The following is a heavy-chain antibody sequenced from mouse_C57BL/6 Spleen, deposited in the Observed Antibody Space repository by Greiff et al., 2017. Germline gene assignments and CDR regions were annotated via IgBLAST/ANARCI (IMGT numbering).Heavy chain of an antibody. J-gene: IGHJ4*01. CDR1: GFTFTDYY. CDR3: SSSPDYGDPDYYAIDY. D-gene: IGHD2-4*01. V-gene: IGHV7-3*01. Sequence: EVMLVESGGGLVQPGGSLSLSCAASGFTFTDYYMSWVRQPPGKALEWLGFIRNKANGYSTEYSAYVKGRFTISRDNYQSILYLQMNALRAEYSATDYWSSSPDYGDPDYYAIDYWGQGTSVTVSS. CDR2: IRNKANGYST.